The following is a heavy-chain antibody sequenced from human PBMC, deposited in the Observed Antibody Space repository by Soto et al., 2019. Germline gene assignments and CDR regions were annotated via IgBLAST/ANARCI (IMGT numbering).Heavy chain of an antibody. CDR1: GFTFSSYA. CDR3: AKDLSGWLQSEAFDY. J-gene: IGHJ4*02. D-gene: IGHD5-12*01. V-gene: IGHV3-23*01. Sequence: GGSLRLSCAASGFTFSSYAMSWVRQAPGKGLEWVSAISGSGGSTYYADSVKGRFTIPRDNSKNTLYLQMNSLRAEDTAVYYCAKDLSGWLQSEAFDYWRQRPLVPV. CDR2: ISGSGGST.